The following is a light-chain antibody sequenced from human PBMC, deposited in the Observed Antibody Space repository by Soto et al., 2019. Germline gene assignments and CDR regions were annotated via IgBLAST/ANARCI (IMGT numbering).Light chain of an antibody. CDR2: DAS. V-gene: IGKV3-11*01. CDR3: QPRSNWPQT. CDR1: QSVVSY. Sequence: EIVFTQSPSSLSLSPGESATPSCRASQSVVSYLAWYQQKTGQAPMLLIYDASNRATGIPARFSGSGSVTDFTLTISSLEPEDFAVYYCQPRSNWPQTFGQGTNVDIK. J-gene: IGKJ1*01.